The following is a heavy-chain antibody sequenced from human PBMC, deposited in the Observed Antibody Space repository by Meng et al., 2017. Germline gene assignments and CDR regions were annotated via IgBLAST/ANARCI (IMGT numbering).Heavy chain of an antibody. V-gene: IGHV1-69*02. J-gene: IGHJ5*02. Sequence: SAKVSCKASGGSFSSYTISWVRQAPGQGLEWTGRIIPILGIANYAQTFQGRVTVTADKSTSTTYMELSSLRSEDTAMYYCARTRVGATINWFDPWGQGTLVTVSS. CDR3: ARTRVGATINWFDP. CDR2: IIPILGIA. D-gene: IGHD1-26*01. CDR1: GGSFSSYT.